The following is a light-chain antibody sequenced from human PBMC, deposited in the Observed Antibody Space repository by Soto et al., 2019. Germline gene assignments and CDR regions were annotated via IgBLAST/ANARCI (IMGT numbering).Light chain of an antibody. CDR2: ADS. Sequence: VLTQPPSASGTPGQRVTISCSGDISNIGTNSVHWYQHLPGTAPKLVIYADSQRPSGVPDRFSGSKSGTSASLAISGLQSEDDADYLCAAWDDNLNGPLFGTGTKVTVL. CDR1: ISNIGTNS. J-gene: IGLJ1*01. V-gene: IGLV1-44*01. CDR3: AAWDDNLNGPL.